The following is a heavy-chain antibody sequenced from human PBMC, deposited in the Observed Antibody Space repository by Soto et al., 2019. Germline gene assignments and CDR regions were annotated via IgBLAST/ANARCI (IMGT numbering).Heavy chain of an antibody. CDR1: GYTFTSYG. CDR3: ARIGDYYYYYGMDV. Sequence: GASVKVSCKASGYTFTSYGISWVRQAPGQGLEWMGWISAYNVNTNYAQKLQGRVTMTTDPSTSTAYMELRSLRSDDTAVYYCARIGDYYYYYGMDVWGQGTTVTVSS. J-gene: IGHJ6*02. CDR2: ISAYNVNT. V-gene: IGHV1-18*04.